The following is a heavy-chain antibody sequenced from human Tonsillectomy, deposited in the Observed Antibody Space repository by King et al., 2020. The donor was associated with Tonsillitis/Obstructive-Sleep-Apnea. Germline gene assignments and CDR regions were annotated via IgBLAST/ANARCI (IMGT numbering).Heavy chain of an antibody. V-gene: IGHV3-53*01. D-gene: IGHD2-2*02. Sequence: VQLVESGGGLIQPGGSLRLSCAASGFTVSTNYMSWVRQAPGKGLEWVSVIYSGGTTYYADSVKGRFTISRDNSKNTLYLQMNSLRAEDTAVYYCARGFVIVPAVILDYFDYWGQGTLVTVSS. J-gene: IGHJ4*02. CDR2: IYSGGTT. CDR3: ARGFVIVPAVILDYFDY. CDR1: GFTVSTNY.